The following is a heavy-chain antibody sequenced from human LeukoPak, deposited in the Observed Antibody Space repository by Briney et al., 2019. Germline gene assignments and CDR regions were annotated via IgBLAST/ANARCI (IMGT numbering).Heavy chain of an antibody. CDR2: INPNSGGT. J-gene: IGHJ4*02. CDR3: AREAPLTGSLFDY. V-gene: IGHV1-2*04. D-gene: IGHD3-10*01. Sequence: ASVKVSCKASGYTFPGYYMHWVRQAPGQGLEWMGWINPNSGGTNYAQKFQGWVTMTRDTSISTAHMELSRLRSDDTAVYYCAREAPLTGSLFDYWGQGTLVTVSS. CDR1: GYTFPGYY.